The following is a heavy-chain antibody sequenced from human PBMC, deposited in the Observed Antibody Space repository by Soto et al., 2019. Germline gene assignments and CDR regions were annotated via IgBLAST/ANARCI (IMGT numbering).Heavy chain of an antibody. CDR1: GFTFSDYY. J-gene: IGHJ3*02. V-gene: IGHV3-11*05. CDR2: ISTSSSYT. CDR3: AREGLGSTKGAFDI. D-gene: IGHD1-26*01. Sequence: PGGSLRLSCAASGFTFSDYYMSWLRQAPGKGLEWLSYISTSSSYTEYADSVKGRFTISRDNAKNSLYLQMNSLRAEDTAVYYCAREGLGSTKGAFDIWGQGTMVTVSS.